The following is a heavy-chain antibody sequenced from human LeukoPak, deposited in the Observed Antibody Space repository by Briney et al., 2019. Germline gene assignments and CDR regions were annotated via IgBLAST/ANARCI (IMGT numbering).Heavy chain of an antibody. CDR2: IYSGGST. Sequence: PGGSLRLSCAASGFTVSSNYMSWVRQAQGKGLEWVSVIYSGGSTYYADSVKGRFTISRHNSKNTLYLQMNSLRAEDTAVYYCARSAIAAAGTNYFDYWGQGTLVTVSS. CDR1: GFTVSSNY. V-gene: IGHV3-53*04. CDR3: ARSAIAAAGTNYFDY. J-gene: IGHJ4*02. D-gene: IGHD6-13*01.